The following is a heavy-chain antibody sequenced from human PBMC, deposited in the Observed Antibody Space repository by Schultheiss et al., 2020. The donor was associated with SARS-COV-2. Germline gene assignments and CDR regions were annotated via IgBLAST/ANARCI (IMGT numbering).Heavy chain of an antibody. D-gene: IGHD3-16*01. CDR2: INHSGST. V-gene: IGHV4-34*01. CDR3: VWGSATDAFDI. Sequence: SETLSLTCAVYGGSFSAYYWSWIRQPPGKGLEWIGEINHSGSTYYNPSLKSRVTISVDTSKNQFSLKLSSVTAADTAVYYCVWGSATDAFDIWGQGTMVTVSS. CDR1: GGSFSAYY. J-gene: IGHJ3*02.